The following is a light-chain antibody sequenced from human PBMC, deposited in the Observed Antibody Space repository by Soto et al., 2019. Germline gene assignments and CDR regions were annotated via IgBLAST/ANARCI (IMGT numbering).Light chain of an antibody. CDR3: SSYTSSSTVI. CDR2: DVR. V-gene: IGLV2-14*03. J-gene: IGLJ2*01. Sequence: QSALTQPASVSGSPGQSITISCTGTSSDVGGYNYVSWYQQHPGKVPKLMIYDVRNRPLGVSNRFSGSKSGNTASLTISGLQAEDEADYYCSSYTSSSTVIFGGGTQLTVL. CDR1: SSDVGGYNY.